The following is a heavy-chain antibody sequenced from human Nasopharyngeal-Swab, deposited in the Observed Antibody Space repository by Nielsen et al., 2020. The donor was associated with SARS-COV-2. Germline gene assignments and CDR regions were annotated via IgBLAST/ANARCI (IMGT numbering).Heavy chain of an antibody. CDR3: ARLDGYSSSWYPMDV. J-gene: IGHJ6*02. D-gene: IGHD6-13*01. CDR1: GFTFSSYS. CDR2: MSSSSSTI. Sequence: GSLRLSCAASGFTFSSYSMNWVRQAPGKGLEWVSYMSSSSSTIYYADSVKGRFTISRDNAKNSLYLQMNSLRDEDTAVYYCARLDGYSSSWYPMDVWGQGTTVTVSS. V-gene: IGHV3-48*02.